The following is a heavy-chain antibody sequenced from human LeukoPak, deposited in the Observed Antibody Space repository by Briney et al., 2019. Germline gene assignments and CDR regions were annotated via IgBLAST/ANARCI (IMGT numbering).Heavy chain of an antibody. D-gene: IGHD3-16*01. Sequence: GGSLRLSCAASGFTFSSYWMHWVRQAPGKGLMWVSHINSDGSITRYADSVKGRFTISRDNAKNTLYLQMNSLRAEDTAVYYCASGIGDYWGQGTLVTVSS. CDR1: GFTFSSYW. J-gene: IGHJ4*02. CDR3: ASGIGDY. CDR2: INSDGSIT. V-gene: IGHV3-74*01.